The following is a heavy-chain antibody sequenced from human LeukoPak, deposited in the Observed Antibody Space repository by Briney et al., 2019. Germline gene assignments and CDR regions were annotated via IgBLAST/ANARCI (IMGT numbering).Heavy chain of an antibody. CDR3: ARDGGQYYDFWSGYYTRAFDI. CDR1: GGSISSYY. CDR2: IYYSGST. Sequence: SETLSLTCTVSGGSISSYYWSWIRQPPGKGLEWIGYIYYSGSTNYNPSLKSRVTISVDTSKNQFSLKLSSVTAADTAVYYCARDGGQYYDFWSGYYTRAFDIWGQGTMVTVSS. V-gene: IGHV4-59*01. D-gene: IGHD3-3*01. J-gene: IGHJ3*02.